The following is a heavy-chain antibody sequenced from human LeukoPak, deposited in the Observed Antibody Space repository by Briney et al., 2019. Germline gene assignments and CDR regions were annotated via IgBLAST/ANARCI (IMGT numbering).Heavy chain of an antibody. D-gene: IGHD3-22*01. J-gene: IGHJ5*02. V-gene: IGHV1-46*01. CDR1: GYTFTSYY. CDR3: ARAFTHYDTFWWFDP. Sequence: ASVKVSCKASGYTFTSYYMHWVRQAPGQGLEWMGIINPSGGSTSYAQEFQGRVTMTRDTSTSTVYMELSSLRSEDTAVYYCARAFTHYDTFWWFDPWGQGTLVTVSS. CDR2: INPSGGST.